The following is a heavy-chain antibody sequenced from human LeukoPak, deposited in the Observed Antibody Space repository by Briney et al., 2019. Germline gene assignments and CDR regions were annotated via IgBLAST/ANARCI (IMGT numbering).Heavy chain of an antibody. Sequence: PGGSLRLSCAASGFTFSNAWMSWVRQAPGKGLEWDGRIKSKTDGGTTDYAAPVKGRFTISRDDSKNTLYLQMNSLKTEDTAVYYCTTEAGDYDYVWGSYRYVPPFDYWGQGTLVTVSS. CDR1: GFTFSNAW. D-gene: IGHD3-16*02. J-gene: IGHJ4*02. CDR3: TTEAGDYDYVWGSYRYVPPFDY. V-gene: IGHV3-15*01. CDR2: IKSKTDGGTT.